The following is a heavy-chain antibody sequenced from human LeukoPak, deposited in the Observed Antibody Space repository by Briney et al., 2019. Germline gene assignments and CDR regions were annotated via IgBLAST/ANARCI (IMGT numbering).Heavy chain of an antibody. CDR1: GYTFTSYY. D-gene: IGHD2-21*02. Sequence: ASVKVSCKASGYTFTSYYMHWVRQAPGQGLEWMGIINPSTNSTSYAQKFQDRVTMTRDTSTSTVYMELSSLRSEDTAVYYCARSECGGDCYADNYYYYYMDVWGKGTTVTVSS. CDR3: ARSECGGDCYADNYYYYYMDV. CDR2: INPSTNST. J-gene: IGHJ6*03. V-gene: IGHV1-46*01.